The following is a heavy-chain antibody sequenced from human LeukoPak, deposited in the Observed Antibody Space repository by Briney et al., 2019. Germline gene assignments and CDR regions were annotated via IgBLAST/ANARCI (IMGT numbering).Heavy chain of an antibody. D-gene: IGHD6-13*01. CDR1: GVTFSNYA. Sequence: SVKVSCKASGVTFSNYAISWVRQAPGQGLEWMGGIIPILGTPNYAQKFQGRVTITADESTSTAYMELRSLRSDDTAVYYCARDQGRAAAGYFDYWGQGTLVTVSS. J-gene: IGHJ4*02. CDR2: IIPILGTP. V-gene: IGHV1-69*13. CDR3: ARDQGRAAAGYFDY.